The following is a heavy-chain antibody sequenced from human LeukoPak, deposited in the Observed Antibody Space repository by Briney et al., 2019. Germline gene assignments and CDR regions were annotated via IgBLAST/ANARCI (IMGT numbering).Heavy chain of an antibody. CDR3: ARDHYDFWSGYYQYYYYGMDV. D-gene: IGHD3-3*01. Sequence: AASVKVSCKASGYTFTSYDINWVRQAPGQGLEWMGWISAYNGNTNYAQKLQGRVTMTTDTSTSTAYMELRSLRSDDTAVYYCARDHYDFWSGYYQYYYYGMDVWGQGTTVTVSS. CDR2: ISAYNGNT. CDR1: GYTFTSYD. J-gene: IGHJ6*02. V-gene: IGHV1-18*01.